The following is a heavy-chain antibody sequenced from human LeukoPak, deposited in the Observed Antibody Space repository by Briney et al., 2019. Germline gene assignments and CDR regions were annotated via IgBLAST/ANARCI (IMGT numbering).Heavy chain of an antibody. V-gene: IGHV4-59*03. CDR1: GGSISSYY. CDR2: IQNSVTNY. Sequence: SETLSLTCTVSGGSISSYYWSWVRQPPGKGLEWIGYIQNSVTNYTDNPSLQSRVTISVDTSKNQFSLQVTSVTAADTAVYYCVRSPQLDPWGPGILVTVSS. J-gene: IGHJ5*02. CDR3: VRSPQLDP. D-gene: IGHD3-10*01.